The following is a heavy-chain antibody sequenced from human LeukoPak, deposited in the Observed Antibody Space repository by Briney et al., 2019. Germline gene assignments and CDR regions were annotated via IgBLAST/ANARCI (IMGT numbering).Heavy chain of an antibody. Sequence: GGSLRLSRAASGFTFSSYAMSWVRQAPGKGLEWVSGISGSGVSTYYADSVKGRFTISRDNSKNTLYLQMNSLRAEDTAVYYCAKGGATYYYGSGSYYKTPFDYWGQGTLVTVSS. CDR2: ISGSGVST. J-gene: IGHJ4*02. CDR1: GFTFSSYA. D-gene: IGHD3-10*01. CDR3: AKGGATYYYGSGSYYKTPFDY. V-gene: IGHV3-23*01.